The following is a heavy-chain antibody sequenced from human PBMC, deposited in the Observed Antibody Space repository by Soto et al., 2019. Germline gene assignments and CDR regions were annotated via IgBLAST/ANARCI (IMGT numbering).Heavy chain of an antibody. J-gene: IGHJ4*02. CDR3: AKDSTGMAVDYDFWSGYYWF. CDR2: ISGSGGST. Sequence: GGSLRLSCAASGFTFSSYAMSWVRQAPGKRLEWVSAISGSGGSTYYADSVKGRFTISRDNSKNTLYLQMNSLRAEDTAVYYCAKDSTGMAVDYDFWSGYYWFWGQGTLVTVSS. V-gene: IGHV3-23*01. D-gene: IGHD3-3*01. CDR1: GFTFSSYA.